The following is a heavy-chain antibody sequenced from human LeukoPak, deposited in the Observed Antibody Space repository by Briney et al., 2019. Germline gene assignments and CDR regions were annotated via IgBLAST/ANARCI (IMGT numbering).Heavy chain of an antibody. CDR1: GFTFSSYS. D-gene: IGHD4-23*01. J-gene: IGHJ6*03. CDR2: ISSSSSYI. V-gene: IGHV3-21*01. Sequence: PGGSLRLSCAASGFTFSSYSMNWVRQAPGKGLEWASSISSSSSYIYYADSVKGRFTISRDNAKNSLYLQMNSLRAEDTAVYYCARGNSVYYYMDVWGKGTTVTVSS. CDR3: ARGNSVYYYMDV.